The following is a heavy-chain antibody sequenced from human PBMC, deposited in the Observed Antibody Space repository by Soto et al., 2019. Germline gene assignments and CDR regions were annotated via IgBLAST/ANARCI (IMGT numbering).Heavy chain of an antibody. J-gene: IGHJ5*02. CDR3: ARGPPSLSSGWYWFDP. Sequence: ASVKVSCKASGYTFTSYYMHWVRQAPGQGLEWMGIINPSGGSTSYAQKFQGRVTMTRDTSTSTVYMELSSLRSEDTAVYYCARGPPSLSSGWYWFDPWGQGTLVTVSS. CDR2: INPSGGST. D-gene: IGHD6-19*01. V-gene: IGHV1-46*01. CDR1: GYTFTSYY.